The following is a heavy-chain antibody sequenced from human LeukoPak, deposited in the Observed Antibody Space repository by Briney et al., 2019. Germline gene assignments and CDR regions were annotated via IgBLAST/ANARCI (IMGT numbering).Heavy chain of an antibody. CDR2: ISSSSSTI. Sequence: GRSLRLSCAASGFTFSSYSMNWVRQAPGKGLEWVSYISSSSSTIYYADSVKGRFTISRDNAKNSLYLQMNSLRAEDTAVYYCARVDSGYDSPYWGQGTLVTVSS. D-gene: IGHD5-12*01. J-gene: IGHJ4*02. CDR3: ARVDSGYDSPY. V-gene: IGHV3-48*04. CDR1: GFTFSSYS.